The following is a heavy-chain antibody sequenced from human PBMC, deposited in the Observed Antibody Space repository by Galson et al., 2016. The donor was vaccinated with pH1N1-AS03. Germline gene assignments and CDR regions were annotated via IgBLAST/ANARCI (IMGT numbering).Heavy chain of an antibody. J-gene: IGHJ4*02. Sequence: PALVKPPQTLTLTCSFSGFSLGTTSVGLAWIRQPPGGALEWLALVHWDGVDRLSPSLRGRLAITKDTSKNQVVLTMTNMGPADTGTYFCTKTSGYDFDFWGQGAPVTVS. CDR3: TKTSGYDFDF. CDR2: VHWDGVD. D-gene: IGHD5-12*01. CDR1: GFSLGTTSVG. V-gene: IGHV2-5*02.